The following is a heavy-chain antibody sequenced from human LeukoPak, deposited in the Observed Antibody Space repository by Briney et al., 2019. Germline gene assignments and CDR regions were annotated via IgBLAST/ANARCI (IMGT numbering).Heavy chain of an antibody. D-gene: IGHD1-26*01. CDR1: GYSFTNNW. V-gene: IGHV5-51*01. CDR2: IYPGDSDT. CDR3: ARRGSYSDFDY. J-gene: IGHJ4*02. Sequence: GESLKISCKGSGYSFTNNWIAWVRQMLGKGLECMGIIYPGDSDTRYSPSFQGQVTISADKSISTAYLQWSSLKASDTAMYYCARRGSYSDFDYWGQGTLVSVSS.